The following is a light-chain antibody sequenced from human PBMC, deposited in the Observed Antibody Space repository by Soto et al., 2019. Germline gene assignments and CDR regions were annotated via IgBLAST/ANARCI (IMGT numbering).Light chain of an antibody. Sequence: QSALTQPASVSGSPGQSITISCTGTSSDVGGYNSVSWYQQHPGKAPKLMIYEVSNRPSGVSNRFSGSKSGNTASLTISGLQAEDEADYYCSSYTSSSTLVFGTGTKGTVL. CDR2: EVS. J-gene: IGLJ1*01. V-gene: IGLV2-14*01. CDR3: SSYTSSSTLV. CDR1: SSDVGGYNS.